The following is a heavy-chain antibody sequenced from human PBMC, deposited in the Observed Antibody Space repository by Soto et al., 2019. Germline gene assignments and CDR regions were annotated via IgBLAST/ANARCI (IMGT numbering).Heavy chain of an antibody. CDR3: AKDRRAGGNSAFYFDF. CDR2: IWNDGIRK. J-gene: IGHJ4*02. V-gene: IGHV3-33*06. Sequence: GGSLRLSCAASGFTFSRYGMHWVRQAPGKGLEWVALIWNDGIRKVYVDSVKGRFTISRDNSHNTLYLQVHSLTAEDTAVYYCAKDRRAGGNSAFYFDFWGQGAQVTVSS. CDR1: GFTFSRYG. D-gene: IGHD3-16*01.